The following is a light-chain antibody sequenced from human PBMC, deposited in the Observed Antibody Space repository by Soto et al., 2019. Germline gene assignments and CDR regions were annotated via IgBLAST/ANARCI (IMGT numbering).Light chain of an antibody. CDR3: QKYDSAPLT. J-gene: IGKJ4*01. CDR1: QGINNF. CDR2: GVS. V-gene: IGKV1-27*01. Sequence: DLQMTQSPSSLSASVGDRVIITCRASQGINNFLAWYQQKPGKAPELLIYGVSTLRSGVPSRFSGSGSGTDFTLAISSLQPEDVATYYCQKYDSAPLTFGGGTKVEIK.